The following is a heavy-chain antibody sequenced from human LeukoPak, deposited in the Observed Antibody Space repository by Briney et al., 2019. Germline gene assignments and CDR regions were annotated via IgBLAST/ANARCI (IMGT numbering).Heavy chain of an antibody. V-gene: IGHV1-2*02. Sequence: ASVKVSCKASGYTFTGYYMHWVRQAPGQGLEWMGWINPNSGGTNYAQKFQGRVTMTRDTSISTAYMELSRLRSDDTAVYYCARDFFPLRRAGGYDSSGYRAFDIRGQGAMVTVSS. CDR3: ARDFFPLRRAGGYDSSGYRAFDI. CDR2: INPNSGGT. J-gene: IGHJ3*02. CDR1: GYTFTGYY. D-gene: IGHD3-22*01.